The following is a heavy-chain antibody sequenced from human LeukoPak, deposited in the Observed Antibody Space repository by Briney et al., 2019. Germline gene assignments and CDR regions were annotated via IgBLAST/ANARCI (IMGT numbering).Heavy chain of an antibody. Sequence: PGGSLRLSCAASGFTVSSNYMSWVRQAPGKGLEWVANIKQDGSEKYYVDSVKGRFTISRDNAKNSLYLQMNSLRAEDTAVYYCARDRDGYPGYWGQGTLVTVSS. D-gene: IGHD5-24*01. CDR2: IKQDGSEK. CDR1: GFTVSSNY. V-gene: IGHV3-7*01. CDR3: ARDRDGYPGY. J-gene: IGHJ4*02.